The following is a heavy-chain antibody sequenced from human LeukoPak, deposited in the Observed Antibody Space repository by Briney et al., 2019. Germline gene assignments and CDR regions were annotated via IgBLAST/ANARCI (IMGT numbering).Heavy chain of an antibody. CDR1: GFTFSSYC. D-gene: IGHD6-13*01. CDR3: ANEYSGYSSSWHGWDYYYGMDV. CDR2: IWYDGSTK. V-gene: IGHV3-33*06. Sequence: GRSLRLSCAAFGFTFSSYCMHWVRQAPGKGLEWMAVIWYDGSTKYYADSVKGRFTISRDISKNTLYLQMNSLRAEDTAVYYCANEYSGYSSSWHGWDYYYGMDVWGQGTTVTVSS. J-gene: IGHJ6*02.